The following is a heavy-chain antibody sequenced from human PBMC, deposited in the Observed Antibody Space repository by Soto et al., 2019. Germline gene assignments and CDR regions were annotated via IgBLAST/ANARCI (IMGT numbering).Heavy chain of an antibody. CDR3: ARGGGSDSFDC. J-gene: IGHJ4*02. V-gene: IGHV4-59*12. D-gene: IGHD1-26*01. Sequence: SETLSLTCTVSGDSISPYFWSWIRQPPGKGLEWLAYISYSGITNYNPSLKSRLTLSIDRAKNQFSLKLHSMSAADRAVYFCARGGGSDSFDCWGQGILVTVSS. CDR2: ISYSGIT. CDR1: GDSISPYF.